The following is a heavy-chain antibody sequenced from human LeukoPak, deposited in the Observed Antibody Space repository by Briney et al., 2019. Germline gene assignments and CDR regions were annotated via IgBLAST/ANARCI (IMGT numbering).Heavy chain of an antibody. Sequence: PGGSLRLSCAVSGFTFSSYEMNWVRQAPGRGLEWVSYISSSGSTIYYADSVKGRLTISRDNAKNSLYLQINSLRAEDTAVYYCAELGITMIGGVWGKGTTVTISS. J-gene: IGHJ6*04. CDR3: AELGITMIGGV. V-gene: IGHV3-48*03. CDR2: ISSSGSTI. CDR1: GFTFSSYE. D-gene: IGHD3-10*02.